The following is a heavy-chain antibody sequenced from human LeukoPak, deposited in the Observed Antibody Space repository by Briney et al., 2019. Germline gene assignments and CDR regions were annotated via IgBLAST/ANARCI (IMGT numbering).Heavy chain of an antibody. Sequence: SETLSLTCTVSAGSISSGSYYWSWIRQPAGKGLEWIGRIYTSGSTNYNPSLKSRVTISVDTSKNQFSLKLSSVTAADTAVYYCARGSRGGSFDPWGQGTLVTVSS. D-gene: IGHD3-10*01. CDR3: ARGSRGGSFDP. CDR2: IYTSGST. V-gene: IGHV4-61*02. CDR1: AGSISSGSYY. J-gene: IGHJ5*02.